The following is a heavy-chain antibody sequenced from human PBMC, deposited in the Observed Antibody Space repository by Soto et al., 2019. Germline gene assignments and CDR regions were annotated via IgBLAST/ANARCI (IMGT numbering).Heavy chain of an antibody. CDR3: ASSSPYGMDV. J-gene: IGHJ6*02. CDR1: GGPIRTVYYY. V-gene: IGHV4-30-4*08. CDR2: IYYSGNT. Sequence: TLRDTYSVSGGPIRTVYYYWIWILQHHGKGLEWIGNIYYSGNTYYNPSLKSRLIISIDTSKNQFSLKVGSVTAADTAVYYCASSSPYGMDVWGQGSTVT.